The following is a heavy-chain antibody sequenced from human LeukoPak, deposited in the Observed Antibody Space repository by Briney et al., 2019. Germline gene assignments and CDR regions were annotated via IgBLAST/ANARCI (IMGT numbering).Heavy chain of an antibody. J-gene: IGHJ4*02. CDR2: ISSSSSYI. CDR1: GFTFSSYS. D-gene: IGHD2-15*01. CDR3: ASPQLGYCSGGSCYFPSDY. V-gene: IGHV3-21*01. Sequence: GGSLRLSCAASGFTFSSYSMNWVRQAPGKGLDWVSSISSSSSYIYYADSVKGRFTISRDNAKNSLYLQMNSLRAEDTAVYYCASPQLGYCSGGSCYFPSDYWGQGTLVTVSS.